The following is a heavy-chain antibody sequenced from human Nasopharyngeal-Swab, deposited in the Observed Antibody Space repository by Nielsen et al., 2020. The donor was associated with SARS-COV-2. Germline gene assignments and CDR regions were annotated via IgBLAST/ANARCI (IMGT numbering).Heavy chain of an antibody. V-gene: IGHV1-46*01. Sequence: ASAKVSCKASGYTFTSYYMHWVRQAPAQGLEWMGIINPSGGSTSYAQKFQGRVTMTRDTSTSTVYMELSSLRSEDTAVYYCARGGEYSYGFHTRRSYYMDVWGKGTTVTVSS. CDR3: ARGGEYSYGFHTRRSYYMDV. D-gene: IGHD5-18*01. CDR1: GYTFTSYY. CDR2: INPSGGST. J-gene: IGHJ6*03.